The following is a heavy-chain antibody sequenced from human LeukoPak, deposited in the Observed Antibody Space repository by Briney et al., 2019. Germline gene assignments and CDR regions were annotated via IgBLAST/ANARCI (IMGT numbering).Heavy chain of an antibody. CDR3: ARDFVLRYFDWPRGMDV. J-gene: IGHJ6*02. CDR2: MWDDGTNE. V-gene: IGHV3-33*01. Sequence: PGGSLRLSCAASGFNFGIYGMHWVRQAPGKGLEWVAVMWDDGTNENYVDSVKGRFTISRDNGKKTLYLQMNSLRPEDTAVYYCARDFVLRYFDWPRGMDVWGQGTTVTVSS. D-gene: IGHD3-9*01. CDR1: GFNFGIYG.